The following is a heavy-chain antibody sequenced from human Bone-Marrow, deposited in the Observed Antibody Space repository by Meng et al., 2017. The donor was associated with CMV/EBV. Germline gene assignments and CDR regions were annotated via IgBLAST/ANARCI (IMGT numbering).Heavy chain of an antibody. D-gene: IGHD6-19*01. CDR2: ISSSSSYI. Sequence: EVQRVESGGGLVKPGGSLRLSCAAAGFTFSSYSMNWVRQAPGKGLEWVSSISSSSSYIYYADSVKGRFTISRDNAKNSLYLQMNSLRAEDTAVYYCARGAVAGYFDYWGQGTLVTVSS. J-gene: IGHJ4*02. CDR3: ARGAVAGYFDY. CDR1: GFTFSSYS. V-gene: IGHV3-21*01.